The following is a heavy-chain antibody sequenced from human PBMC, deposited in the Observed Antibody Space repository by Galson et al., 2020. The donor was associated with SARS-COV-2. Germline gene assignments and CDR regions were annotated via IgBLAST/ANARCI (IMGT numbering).Heavy chain of an antibody. CDR2: ISGYNCNT. D-gene: IGHD2-15*01. V-gene: IGHV1-18*01. J-gene: IGHJ4*01. CDR1: RYRFTGYC. CDR3: ARGGTLSCSCATCYFDL. Sequence: SVNVSCMTSRYRFTGYCIIWVRQAPGQGLKGMSWISGYNCNTDYSQNIQGRVTLTTDTSATTAYIELTNLSSHDTAVYFFARGGTLSCSCATCYFDLWGQGTTVTVSS.